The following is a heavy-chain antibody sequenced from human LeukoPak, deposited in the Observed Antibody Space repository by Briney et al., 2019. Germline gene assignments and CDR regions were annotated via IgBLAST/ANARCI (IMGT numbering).Heavy chain of an antibody. Sequence: ASVKLSCKASGYTFTSYDINWVRQATGQGLEWMGWINPNSGGTNYAQKFQGRGTMTRDTSIRTAHMELSRLRSDDTAVYYCARDMGTYYDILPGYYYYWGQGTLVTVSS. CDR1: GYTFTSYD. CDR2: INPNSGGT. D-gene: IGHD3-9*01. CDR3: ARDMGTYYDILPGYYYY. J-gene: IGHJ4*02. V-gene: IGHV1-2*02.